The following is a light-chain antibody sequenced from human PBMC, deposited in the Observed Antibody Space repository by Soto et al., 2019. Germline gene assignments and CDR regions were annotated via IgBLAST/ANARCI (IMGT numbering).Light chain of an antibody. CDR1: QSVLYSSNNKNY. CDR2: WAS. J-gene: IGKJ2*01. CDR3: QQYYSTPYT. V-gene: IGKV4-1*01. Sequence: DIVMTQSPDYLAVSLGDRATINCKSSQSVLYSSNNKNYLAWYQQKPGQPPKLLIYWASTRESGVPDRFSGSGSGTDFTLTISSLQAEDVAVYYCQQYYSTPYTFGQGTKLEIK.